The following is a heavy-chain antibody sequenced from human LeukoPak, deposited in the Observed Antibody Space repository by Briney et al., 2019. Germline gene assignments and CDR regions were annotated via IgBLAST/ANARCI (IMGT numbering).Heavy chain of an antibody. J-gene: IGHJ5*02. V-gene: IGHV7-4-1*02. Sequence: ASVKVSCKASGYTFTGYYMHWVRQAPGQGLEWMGWINTNTGNPTYAQGFTGRFVFSLDTSVSTAYLQISSLKAEDTAVYYCARVGAALNNWFDPWGQGTLVTVSS. D-gene: IGHD1-26*01. CDR1: GYTFTGYY. CDR3: ARVGAALNNWFDP. CDR2: INTNTGNP.